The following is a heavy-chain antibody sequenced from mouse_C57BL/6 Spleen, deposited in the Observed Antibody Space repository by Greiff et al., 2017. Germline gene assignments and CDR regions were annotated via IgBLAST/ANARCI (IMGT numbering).Heavy chain of an antibody. CDR3: ARGRYGSRNFDY. Sequence: EVQLQQSGPELVKPGASVKISCKASGYTFTDYYMNWVKQSHGKSLEWIGDINPNNGGTSYNQKFKGKATLTVDKSSSTAYMELRSLTSEDSAVYYCARGRYGSRNFDYWGQGTTLTVSS. D-gene: IGHD1-1*01. CDR2: INPNNGGT. CDR1: GYTFTDYY. J-gene: IGHJ2*01. V-gene: IGHV1-26*01.